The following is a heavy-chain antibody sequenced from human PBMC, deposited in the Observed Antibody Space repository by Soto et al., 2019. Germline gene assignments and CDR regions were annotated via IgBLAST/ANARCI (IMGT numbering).Heavy chain of an antibody. J-gene: IGHJ6*02. CDR3: AKDRYYDSSGYSPGARMDV. CDR1: GFTFSSYA. V-gene: IGHV3-23*01. Sequence: PGGSLRLSCAASGFTFSSYAMSWVRQATGKGLEWVSAISGSGGSTYYADSVKGRFTISRDNSKSTLYLQMNSLRAEDTAVYYCAKDRYYDSSGYSPGARMDVWGQGTTVTVSS. CDR2: ISGSGGST. D-gene: IGHD3-22*01.